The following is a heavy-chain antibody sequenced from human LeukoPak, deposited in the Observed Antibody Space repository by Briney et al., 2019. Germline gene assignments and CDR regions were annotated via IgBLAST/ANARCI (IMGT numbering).Heavy chain of an antibody. J-gene: IGHJ3*02. Sequence: PSETLSLTCTVSGGSISSYHWNWIRQPPGKGLEWIGYVHYSGTTKYNPSLKSRVTMSVDTSKNQISLRVNSVTAADTAVYYCARELGYCSGGPCYSAHAFDIWGQGTMVTVSS. CDR3: ARELGYCSGGPCYSAHAFDI. CDR1: GGSISSYH. D-gene: IGHD2-15*01. CDR2: VHYSGTT. V-gene: IGHV4-59*01.